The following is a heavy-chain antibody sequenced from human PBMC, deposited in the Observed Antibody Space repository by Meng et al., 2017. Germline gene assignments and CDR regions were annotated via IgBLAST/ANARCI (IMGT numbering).Heavy chain of an antibody. J-gene: IGHJ4*02. Sequence: VQLVESGGGLVKPGGSLRLSCAASGLTFSNAWMSWVRQAPGKGLEWVGRIKSKTDGGTTDYAAPVKGRFTISRDDSKNTLYLQMNSLKTEDTAVYYCTTAGYPLYYFDYWGQGTLVTVSS. D-gene: IGHD5-12*01. CDR3: TTAGYPLYYFDY. CDR1: GLTFSNAW. CDR2: IKSKTDGGTT. V-gene: IGHV3-15*01.